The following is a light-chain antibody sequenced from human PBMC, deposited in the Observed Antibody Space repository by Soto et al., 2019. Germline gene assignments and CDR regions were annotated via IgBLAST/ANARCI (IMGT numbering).Light chain of an antibody. J-gene: IGLJ2*01. CDR1: KLGDKY. CDR3: QARDSSTPVV. Sequence: SYELTQPPSVSVSPGQTASITCSGDKLGDKYACWYQQKPGQSPVLVIYQDNKRPSGIPERFSGSNSGNTATLTISGTQAMDEADYYCQARDSSTPVVFGGGTKLTVL. CDR2: QDN. V-gene: IGLV3-1*01.